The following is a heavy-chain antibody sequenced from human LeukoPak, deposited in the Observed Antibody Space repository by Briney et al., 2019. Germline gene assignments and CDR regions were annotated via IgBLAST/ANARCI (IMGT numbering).Heavy chain of an antibody. Sequence: PSQTLSLTCTVSGGSISSGSYYWSWIRQPAGKGLEWIGRIYTSGSTNYNPSLKSRVTISVDTSKNQFSLKLSSVTAADTAAYYCAREDRDYGDPFDYWGQGTLVTVSS. CDR2: IYTSGST. D-gene: IGHD4-17*01. J-gene: IGHJ4*02. CDR3: AREDRDYGDPFDY. CDR1: GGSISSGSYY. V-gene: IGHV4-61*02.